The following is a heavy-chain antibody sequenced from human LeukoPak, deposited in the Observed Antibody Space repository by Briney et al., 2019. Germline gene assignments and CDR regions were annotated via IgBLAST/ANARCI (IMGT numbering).Heavy chain of an antibody. CDR3: ARESLRGVSSPLDY. Sequence: GGSLRLSCAASGFTFSSYAMSWVRQAPGKGLEWVAVIWYDGSNKYYADSVKGRFTISRDNSKNTLYLQMNSLRAEDTAVYYCARESLRGVSSPLDYWGQGTLVTVSS. CDR2: IWYDGSNK. J-gene: IGHJ4*02. CDR1: GFTFSSYA. V-gene: IGHV3-33*08. D-gene: IGHD3-10*01.